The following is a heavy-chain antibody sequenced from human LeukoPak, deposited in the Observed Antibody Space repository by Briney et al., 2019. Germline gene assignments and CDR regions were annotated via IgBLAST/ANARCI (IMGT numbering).Heavy chain of an antibody. V-gene: IGHV4-34*01. J-gene: IGHJ1*01. Sequence: SETLSLTCAVYGGSFSGYYWSWIRQPPGKGLEWIGEINHSGSTNYNPSLKSRVTISVDTSKNQFSLKLSSVTAADTAVYYCARGRIFGVVRNWGQGTLVTVSS. CDR1: GGSFSGYY. D-gene: IGHD3-3*01. CDR2: INHSGST. CDR3: ARGRIFGVVRN.